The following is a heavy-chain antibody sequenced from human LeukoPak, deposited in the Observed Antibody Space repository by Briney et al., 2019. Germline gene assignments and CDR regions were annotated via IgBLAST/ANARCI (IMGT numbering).Heavy chain of an antibody. CDR3: ARNISLGRDTTMVTVFDY. CDR1: GYSISSGYY. CDR2: IYHSGST. D-gene: IGHD5-18*01. J-gene: IGHJ4*02. Sequence: PSETLSLTRAVSGYSISSGYYWGWIRQPPGKGLEWIGSIYHSGSTVYSPSLKSRVTISVDTSKNQFSLRLNSVTAADTAVYYCARNISLGRDTTMVTVFDYWGQGTLVTVSS. V-gene: IGHV4-38-2*01.